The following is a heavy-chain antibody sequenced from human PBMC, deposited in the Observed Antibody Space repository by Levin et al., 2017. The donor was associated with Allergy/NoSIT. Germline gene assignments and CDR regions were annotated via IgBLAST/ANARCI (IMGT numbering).Heavy chain of an antibody. D-gene: IGHD3-16*02. J-gene: IGHJ6*02. CDR3: ARDRNYPYGMDV. Sequence: ASVKVSCKAAGYTFTNFGISWVRQAPGQGLEWMGWISGHNDNAKYAQKFQDRVTMITETSTTTAHMELRSLRSDDTAVYFCARDRNYPYGMDVWGQGTTVIVSS. V-gene: IGHV1-18*01. CDR1: GYTFTNFG. CDR2: ISGHNDNA.